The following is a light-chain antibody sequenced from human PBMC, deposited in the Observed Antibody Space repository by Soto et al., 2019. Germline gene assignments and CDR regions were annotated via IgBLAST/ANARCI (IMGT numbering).Light chain of an antibody. J-gene: IGLJ1*01. CDR2: EVS. CDR3: CSYTTSRTLV. V-gene: IGLV2-14*01. Sequence: QSALAQPASVSGSPGQSITISCTGTSSDVGAYNHVSWYQQHPGKAPQLIIYEVSKRPSGLSNRFSASKSGNTASLTISGLQAEDEADYYCCSYTTSRTLVFGTGTKVTV. CDR1: SSDVGAYNH.